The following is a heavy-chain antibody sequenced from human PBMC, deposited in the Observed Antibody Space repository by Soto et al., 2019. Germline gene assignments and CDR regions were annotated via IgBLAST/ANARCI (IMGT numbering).Heavy chain of an antibody. Sequence: ASVKVSCKASGYTFTSYGISWVRQAPGQGLEWMGWISAYNGNTNYAQKLQGRVAMTTDTSTSTAYMELRSLRSVATAVYYCAREGHKLPVTHSDYGGQGTLVTVSS. V-gene: IGHV1-18*01. CDR3: AREGHKLPVTHSDY. D-gene: IGHD4-17*01. J-gene: IGHJ4*02. CDR1: GYTFTSYG. CDR2: ISAYNGNT.